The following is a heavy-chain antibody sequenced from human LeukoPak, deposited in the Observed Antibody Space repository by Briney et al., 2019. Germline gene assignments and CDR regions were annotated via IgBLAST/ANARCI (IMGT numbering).Heavy chain of an antibody. J-gene: IGHJ6*03. Sequence: GASVKVSCKASGGTFSSYAISWVRQAPGQGLEWMGGIIPIFGTANYAQKFQGRVTMTTDTSTSTAYMELRSLRSDDTAVYYCARIVPAQGYMDVWGKGTTVTVSS. CDR1: GGTFSSYA. CDR2: IIPIFGTA. CDR3: ARIVPAQGYMDV. V-gene: IGHV1-69*05. D-gene: IGHD2-2*01.